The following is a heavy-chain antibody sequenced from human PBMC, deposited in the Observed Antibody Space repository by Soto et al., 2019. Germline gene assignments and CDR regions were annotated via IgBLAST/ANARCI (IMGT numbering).Heavy chain of an antibody. Sequence: QVQLVESGGGVVQPGRSLRLSCAASGFTFSSYAMHWVRQAPGKGLEWVAVISYDGSNKYYADSVKGRFTISRDNSKNTLYLQMNSLRAEDTAVYYCARDLCGGDCFTLDYWGQGTLVTVSS. CDR1: GFTFSSYA. J-gene: IGHJ4*02. CDR3: ARDLCGGDCFTLDY. V-gene: IGHV3-30-3*01. CDR2: ISYDGSNK. D-gene: IGHD2-21*02.